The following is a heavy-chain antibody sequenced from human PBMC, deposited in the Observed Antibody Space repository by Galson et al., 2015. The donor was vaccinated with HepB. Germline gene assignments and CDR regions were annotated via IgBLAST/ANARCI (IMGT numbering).Heavy chain of an antibody. J-gene: IGHJ4*02. CDR1: GFALSNYG. CDR3: AKRLFVPTDC. V-gene: IGHV3-23*01. CDR2: FGTSGDKT. Sequence: SLRLSCAASGFALSNYGMNWVRQALGKGLEWVSGFGTSGDKTSYADSVKGRFTISRDNSRNTLYLQMNSLRAEDTAVYYCAKRLFVPTDCWGQGTLVTVSS.